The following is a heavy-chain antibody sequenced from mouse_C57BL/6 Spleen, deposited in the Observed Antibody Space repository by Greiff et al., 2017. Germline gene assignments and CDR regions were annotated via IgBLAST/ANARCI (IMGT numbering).Heavy chain of an antibody. J-gene: IGHJ3*01. CDR2: IYPGDGGT. CDR3: AREGQLSFAY. V-gene: IGHV1-80*01. CDR1: GYAFSSYW. D-gene: IGHD3-3*01. Sequence: VQLQQSGAELVKPGASVKISCKASGYAFSSYWMNWVKQRPGKGLERIGQIYPGDGGTNYNGKFKGKAKLTADKSSSTAYRQLSSLTSEDAAVYFCAREGQLSFAYWGQGTLVTVSA.